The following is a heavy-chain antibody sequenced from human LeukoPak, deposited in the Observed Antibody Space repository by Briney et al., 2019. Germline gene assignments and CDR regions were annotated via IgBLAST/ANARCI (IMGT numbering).Heavy chain of an antibody. CDR3: AGGRGYSGEIDY. CDR2: IYTSGST. J-gene: IGHJ4*02. V-gene: IGHV4-61*02. CDR1: GGSVSSGGYY. D-gene: IGHD5-12*01. Sequence: PSETLSLTCTVSGGSVSSGGYYWSWIRQPAGKGLEWIGRIYTSGSTNYNPSLKSRVTVSVDTSKNHFSLKLGSLTAADTAVYYCAGGRGYSGEIDYWGQGILVTVSS.